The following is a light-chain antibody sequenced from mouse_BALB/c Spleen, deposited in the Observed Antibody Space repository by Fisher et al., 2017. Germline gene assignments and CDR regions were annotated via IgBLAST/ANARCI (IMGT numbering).Light chain of an antibody. CDR2: STS. CDR3: QQWSSNPLT. J-gene: IGKJ5*01. Sequence: DIVLTQSTALMAASPGEKVTMTCRASSSVSSSYLHWYQQKSGASPKLWIYSTSNLASGVPARFSGSGSGTSYSLTISSMEAEDAATYYCQQWSSNPLTFGAGTKLELK. V-gene: IGKV4-57-1*01. CDR1: SSVSSSY.